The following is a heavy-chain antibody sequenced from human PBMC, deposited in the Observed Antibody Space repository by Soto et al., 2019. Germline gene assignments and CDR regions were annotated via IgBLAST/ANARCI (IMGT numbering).Heavy chain of an antibody. Sequence: GGSLGLSCAASGFSFSSYAMHWVRQAPGKGLEWVAVISYDGSNKYYADSVKGRFTISRDNSKNSLYLQMNSLRAEDTAVYYCARGDYYDSSGPFSDAFDIWGQGTMVTVSS. J-gene: IGHJ3*02. D-gene: IGHD3-22*01. CDR2: ISYDGSNK. V-gene: IGHV3-30-3*01. CDR1: GFSFSSYA. CDR3: ARGDYYDSSGPFSDAFDI.